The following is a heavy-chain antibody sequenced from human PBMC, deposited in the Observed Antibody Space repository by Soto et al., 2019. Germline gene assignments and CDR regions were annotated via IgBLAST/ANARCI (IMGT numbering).Heavy chain of an antibody. CDR3: ARVSTYYYDSSGSLGTFDY. Sequence: PSETLSLTCTVSGGSISSGGYYWSWIRQHPGKGLEWIGYIYYSGSTYYNPSLKSRVTISVDTSKNQFSLKLSSVTAADTAVYYCARVSTYYYDSSGSLGTFDYWGQGTLVTVSS. D-gene: IGHD3-22*01. V-gene: IGHV4-31*03. J-gene: IGHJ4*02. CDR2: IYYSGST. CDR1: GGSISSGGYY.